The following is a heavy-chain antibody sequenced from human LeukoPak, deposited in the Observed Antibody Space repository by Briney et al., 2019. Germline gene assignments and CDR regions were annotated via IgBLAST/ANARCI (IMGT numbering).Heavy chain of an antibody. CDR3: VRRAAAGHFDY. Sequence: SETLSLTCTVSGGSISSSSSYWGWIRQPPGKGLEWIGNIYYSGSTYYNPSLKSRVTISVDTSKNQFSLKLSSVTAADTAVYYCVRRAAAGHFDYWGQGTLVTVSS. CDR1: GGSISSSSSY. V-gene: IGHV4-39*01. CDR2: IYYSGST. D-gene: IGHD6-13*01. J-gene: IGHJ4*02.